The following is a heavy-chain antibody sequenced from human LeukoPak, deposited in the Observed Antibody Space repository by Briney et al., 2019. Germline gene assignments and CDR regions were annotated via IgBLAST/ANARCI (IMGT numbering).Heavy chain of an antibody. D-gene: IGHD5-18*01. J-gene: IGHJ4*02. Sequence: GGSLRLSCAASGFTFSSYEMNWVRQAPGKGLEWVSYISSSGSTIYYADSVKGRFTISGDNSKNTLYLQMNSLRAKDTAVYYCAKLGQLWLLSYFDYWGQGTLVTVSS. CDR3: AKLGQLWLLSYFDY. CDR1: GFTFSSYE. CDR2: ISSSGSTI. V-gene: IGHV3-48*03.